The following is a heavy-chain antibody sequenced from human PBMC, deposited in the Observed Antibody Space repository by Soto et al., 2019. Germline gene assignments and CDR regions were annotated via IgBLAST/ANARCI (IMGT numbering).Heavy chain of an antibody. CDR3: ARGRMFGVVIKAYYFDY. CDR1: GGSFSGYY. V-gene: IGHV4-34*01. J-gene: IGHJ4*02. Sequence: QVQLQQWGAGLLKPSETLSLTCAVYGGSFSGYYWSWIRQPPGKGLEWIGEINHSGSTNYNPSLKSRVTLSVDTSKNQFALKLSSVAAADTAVYYCARGRMFGVVIKAYYFDYWGQGTLVTVSS. D-gene: IGHD3-3*01. CDR2: INHSGST.